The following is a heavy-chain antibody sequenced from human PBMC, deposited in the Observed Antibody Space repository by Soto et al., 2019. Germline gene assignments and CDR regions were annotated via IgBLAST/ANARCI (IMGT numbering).Heavy chain of an antibody. CDR1: CYTFTSYG. D-gene: IGHD3-16*01. J-gene: IGHJ4*02. CDR3: ARVRDYDYFDY. Sequence: SVKVSFKGSCYTFTSYGISWVRQAPVQGLEWMGWISAYNGNTNYAQKLQGRVTMTTDTSTSTAYMELRSLRSDDTAVYYCARVRDYDYFDYWGQGTPVTVSS. V-gene: IGHV1-18*01. CDR2: ISAYNGNT.